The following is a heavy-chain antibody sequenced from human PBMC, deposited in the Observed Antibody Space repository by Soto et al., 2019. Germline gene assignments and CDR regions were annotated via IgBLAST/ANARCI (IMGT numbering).Heavy chain of an antibody. D-gene: IGHD3-3*01. CDR2: IRSEAYGGTA. CDR1: GFTFGDYP. Sequence: KSGGSLRLSCTTSGFTFGDYPMTWFRRTPGKGLEWVGFIRSEAYGGTAEFAASVRGRFTISRDDSKSIAYLQMSSLKTEDTGVYYCARQPKDYDFYVRDDYWGQGTLVTVSS. V-gene: IGHV3-49*05. J-gene: IGHJ4*02. CDR3: ARQPKDYDFYVRDDY.